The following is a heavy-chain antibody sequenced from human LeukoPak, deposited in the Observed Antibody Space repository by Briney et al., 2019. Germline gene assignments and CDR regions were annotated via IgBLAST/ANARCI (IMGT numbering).Heavy chain of an antibody. D-gene: IGHD6-13*01. CDR2: FDTEDGKT. V-gene: IGHV1-24*01. CDR3: ATGYLVTAGLMDV. Sequence: PGASVKVSCKVSGYTLTELSMFWVRQAPGKGLEGMGSFDTEDGKTVYAQKFQGRVTMTEDTSTDTAYMELSSLRSEDTAVYYCATGYLVTAGLMDVWGQGTTVTVSS. CDR1: GYTLTELS. J-gene: IGHJ6*02.